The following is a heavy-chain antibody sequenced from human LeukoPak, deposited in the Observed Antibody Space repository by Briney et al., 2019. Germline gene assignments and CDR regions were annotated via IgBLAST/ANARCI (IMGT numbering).Heavy chain of an antibody. CDR3: AREDCSSTSCYGYGMDV. J-gene: IGHJ6*02. D-gene: IGHD2-2*01. V-gene: IGHV1-2*02. CDR1: GDTCAGYY. CDR2: INPNSGVT. Sequence: ASVKVSCKASGDTCAGYYMHWVRQAPGQGLERMGWINPNSGVTNYAQTFQGRVTMTRDTSISTAYMELSRLRSDDTAVYYCAREDCSSTSCYGYGMDVWGQGTTVTVSS.